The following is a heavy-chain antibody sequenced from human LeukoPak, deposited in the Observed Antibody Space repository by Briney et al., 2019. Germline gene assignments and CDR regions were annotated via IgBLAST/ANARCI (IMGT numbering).Heavy chain of an antibody. V-gene: IGHV3-20*04. CDR2: IIWYCGRP. CDR1: GFPLHGYG. Sequence: GESLTLSCAVSGFPLHGYGMGWVRTAPGKGKGLDCEIIWYCGRPGYADPQKARLTISRDNAKNSLYLQMNSLRAEDTALYYCARDPHCSGGSCYFDYWGQGTLVTVSS. D-gene: IGHD2-15*01. CDR3: ARDPHCSGGSCYFDY. J-gene: IGHJ4*02.